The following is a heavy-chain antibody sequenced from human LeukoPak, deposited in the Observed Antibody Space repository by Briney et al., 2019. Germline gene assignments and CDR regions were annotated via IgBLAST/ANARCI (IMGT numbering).Heavy chain of an antibody. CDR2: ISSSDGTI. D-gene: IGHD1-26*01. Sequence: PGGSLRLSCAASGFTFSSYEMNWVRQAPGKGLEWVSYISSSDGTIYYADSVKGRFTISRDNAKNSLYLQMNSLRAEDTAVYYCARDLIVGAISDAFDIWGQGTMVTVSS. CDR1: GFTFSSYE. CDR3: ARDLIVGAISDAFDI. J-gene: IGHJ3*02. V-gene: IGHV3-48*03.